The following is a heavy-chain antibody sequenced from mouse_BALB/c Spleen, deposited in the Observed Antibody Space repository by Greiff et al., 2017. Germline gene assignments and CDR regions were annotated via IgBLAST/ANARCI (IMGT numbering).Heavy chain of an antibody. CDR3: ARSRGNYDFDY. CDR2: ISSGGSYT. J-gene: IGHJ2*01. D-gene: IGHD2-1*01. V-gene: IGHV5-6*01. Sequence: EVMLVESGGDLVKPGGSLKLSCAASGFTFSSYGMSWVRQTPDKRLEWVATISSGGSYTYYPDSVKGRFTISRDNAKNTLYLQMSSLKSEDTAMYYCARSRGNYDFDYWGQGTTLTVSS. CDR1: GFTFSSYG.